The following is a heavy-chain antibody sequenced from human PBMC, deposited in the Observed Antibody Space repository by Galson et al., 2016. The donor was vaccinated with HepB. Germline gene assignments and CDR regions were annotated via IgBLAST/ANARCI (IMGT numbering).Heavy chain of an antibody. D-gene: IGHD3-22*01. CDR1: GYTFTNFA. Sequence: SVKVSCKASGYTFTNFAMNWVRQAPGQGLQWMGWINTNTGNPTYAQGFTGRFVFSMDTSVSTTYLQINSLKAEDTAVYYCARGDSGGYYNIWGQGTLVTVSS. CDR2: INTNTGNP. V-gene: IGHV7-4-1*02. J-gene: IGHJ4*02. CDR3: ARGDSGGYYNI.